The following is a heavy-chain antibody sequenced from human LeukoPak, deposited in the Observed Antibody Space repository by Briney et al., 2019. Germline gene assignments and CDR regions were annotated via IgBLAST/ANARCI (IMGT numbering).Heavy chain of an antibody. CDR2: ISSSSSYI. J-gene: IGHJ4*02. Sequence: GGSLRLSCAASGFTFSSYSMNWVRQAPGKGPEWVSSISSSSSYIYYADSVKGRFTISRDNAKNSLYLQMNSLRAEDTAVYYCARDLRWRGYSYGTLDYWGQGTLVTVSS. D-gene: IGHD5-18*01. CDR1: GFTFSSYS. V-gene: IGHV3-21*01. CDR3: ARDLRWRGYSYGTLDY.